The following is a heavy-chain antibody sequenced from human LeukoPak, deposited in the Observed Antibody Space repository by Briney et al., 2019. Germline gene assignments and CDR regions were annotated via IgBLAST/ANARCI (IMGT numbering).Heavy chain of an antibody. V-gene: IGHV4-38-2*01. D-gene: IGHD4-23*01. CDR2: IYHSGST. CDR3: ARQDDYGRNSVRNAFHI. J-gene: IGHJ3*02. CDR1: DYSISSGYY. Sequence: SETLSLTCAVSDYSISSGYYWGWIRQPPGKGLEWIGSIYHSGSTYYNPSLKSRVTISVDTSKNHFSLKLSSVTAADTAVYYCARQDDYGRNSVRNAFHIWGQGTMVTVSS.